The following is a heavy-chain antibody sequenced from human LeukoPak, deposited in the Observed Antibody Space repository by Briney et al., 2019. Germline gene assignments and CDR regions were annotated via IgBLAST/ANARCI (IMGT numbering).Heavy chain of an antibody. CDR1: GFNFASNW. J-gene: IGHJ4*02. Sequence: GGSLRLSCAASGFNFASNWMHWVRQTPGKGLMWVSRINSGGSGTSYADSVEGRFTISRDNANNTLYLQMNSLRVEDTAVYCAGSLGPLTEYWGRGTLVTVSS. D-gene: IGHD7-27*01. V-gene: IGHV3-74*01. CDR3: GSLGPLTEY. CDR2: INSGGSGT.